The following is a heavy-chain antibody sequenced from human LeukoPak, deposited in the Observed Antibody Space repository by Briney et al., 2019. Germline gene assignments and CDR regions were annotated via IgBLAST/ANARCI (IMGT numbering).Heavy chain of an antibody. Sequence: GASVKVSCKASGYTFTSYYMHWVRQAPGQGLEWMGIINPSGGSTSYAQKFQGRVTMTRDMSTSTAYMELSSLISEDTAVYYCARGGQWFVGTLPAFDIWGQGTMVTVSS. J-gene: IGHJ3*02. CDR1: GYTFTSYY. CDR3: ARGGQWFVGTLPAFDI. D-gene: IGHD3-22*01. CDR2: INPSGGST. V-gene: IGHV1-46*01.